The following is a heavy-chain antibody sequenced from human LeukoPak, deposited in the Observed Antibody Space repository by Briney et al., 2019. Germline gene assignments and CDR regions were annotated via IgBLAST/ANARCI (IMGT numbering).Heavy chain of an antibody. CDR1: GFSVSTKY. CDR3: ARRRLNYFDY. Sequence: GGSLRLSCAASGFSVSTKYMTWVRQAPGKGLEWVSAISGSGGSTYYADSVKGRFTISRDNSKNTLYLQMNSLRAEDTAVYYCARRRLNYFDYWGQGTLVTVSS. D-gene: IGHD2-21*02. CDR2: ISGSGGST. J-gene: IGHJ4*02. V-gene: IGHV3-53*01.